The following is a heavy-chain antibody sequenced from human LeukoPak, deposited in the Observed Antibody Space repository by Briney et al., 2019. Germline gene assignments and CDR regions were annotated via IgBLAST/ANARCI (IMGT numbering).Heavy chain of an antibody. CDR3: ARDPPGYSSSWYSLPSYAFDI. D-gene: IGHD6-13*01. J-gene: IGHJ3*02. CDR1: GGTFSSYA. V-gene: IGHV1-69*13. CDR2: IIPIFGTA. Sequence: SVEVSCKASGGTFSSYAISWVRQAPGQGLEWMGGIIPIFGTANYAQKFQGRVTITADESTSTAYMELSSLRSEDTAVYYCARDPPGYSSSWYSLPSYAFDIWGQGTMVTVSS.